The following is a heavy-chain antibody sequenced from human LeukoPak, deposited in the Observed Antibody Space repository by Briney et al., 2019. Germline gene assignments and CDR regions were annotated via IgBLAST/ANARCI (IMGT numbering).Heavy chain of an antibody. CDR3: VRDPRITISGRGDY. CDR2: ISGSSAYI. D-gene: IGHD3-9*01. V-gene: IGHV3-21*01. CDR1: GFILSSYS. J-gene: IGHJ4*02. Sequence: GGSLRLSCAASGFILSSYSMNWVRQAPGKGLEWVSSISGSSAYISYADSLKGRFTISRDNAKNSLYLQVNNLRAEDTAVYYCVRDPRITISGRGDYWGQGTLVTVSS.